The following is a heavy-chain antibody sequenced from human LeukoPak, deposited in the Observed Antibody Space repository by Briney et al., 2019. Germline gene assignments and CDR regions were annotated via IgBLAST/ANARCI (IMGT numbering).Heavy chain of an antibody. D-gene: IGHD3-10*01. CDR2: IYYSGST. Sequence: MPSETLSLTCTVSGGSISSSSYYWGWIRQPPGKGLEWIGSIYYSGSTYYNPSLKSRVTISVDTSKNQFSLKLSSVTAADTAVYYCASGYYYGSGRHQPTYWYFDLWGRGTLVTVSS. CDR1: GGSISSSSYY. J-gene: IGHJ2*01. CDR3: ASGYYYGSGRHQPTYWYFDL. V-gene: IGHV4-39*07.